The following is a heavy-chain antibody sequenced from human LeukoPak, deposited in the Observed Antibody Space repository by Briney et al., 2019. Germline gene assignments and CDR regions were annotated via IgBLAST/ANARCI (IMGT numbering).Heavy chain of an antibody. CDR3: ARATPAPSRLWLLG. Sequence: ASVKVSCKASGYTFTVFDMHWVRQAPGQGLEWMGWINPNSGGTNYAQKFQGRVTMTRDTSISTAYMELSRLRSDDTAVYYCARATPAPSRLWLLGWGQGTLVTVSS. J-gene: IGHJ4*02. D-gene: IGHD5-18*01. V-gene: IGHV1-2*02. CDR1: GYTFTVFD. CDR2: INPNSGGT.